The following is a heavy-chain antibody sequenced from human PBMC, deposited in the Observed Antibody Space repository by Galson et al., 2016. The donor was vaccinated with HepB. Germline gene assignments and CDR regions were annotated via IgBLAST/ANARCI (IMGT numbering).Heavy chain of an antibody. Sequence: SVKVSCKASGYTFTTYALHWVRQAPGQRLEWMGCINAGNGATKFSQKFQGRVTITRDTYASTAYVELRRLRSEDTAVYFCERRGKRNYYNFIYWGRGTLVTVSS. J-gene: IGHJ4*02. CDR2: INAGNGAT. D-gene: IGHD3-22*01. V-gene: IGHV1-3*01. CDR1: GYTFTTYA. CDR3: ERRGKRNYYNFIY.